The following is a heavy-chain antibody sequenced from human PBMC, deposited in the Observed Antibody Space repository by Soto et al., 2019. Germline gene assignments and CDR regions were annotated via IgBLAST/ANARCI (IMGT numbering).Heavy chain of an antibody. V-gene: IGHV4-31*03. CDR3: ARNRLEVGYYYYGMDV. CDR2: IYQSGST. Sequence: QVQLQESGPGLVKPSQTLSLTCSVSGGSISSGGYYWSWIRQHPGKGLEWIGYIYQSGSTRYTPSLNSRVTISVDTSRTQFSRRLTSVTAGDTAVHYFARNRLEVGYYYYGMDVWGQGTTVTVSS. CDR1: GGSISSGGYY. J-gene: IGHJ6*02. D-gene: IGHD2-2*01.